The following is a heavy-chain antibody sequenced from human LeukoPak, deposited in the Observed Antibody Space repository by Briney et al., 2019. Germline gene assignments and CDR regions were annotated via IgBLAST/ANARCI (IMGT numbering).Heavy chain of an antibody. Sequence: SETLSLTCTVSDDSVSDYYWSWIRQPPGKGLEWIGYIYYSGSTNYNPSLKSRVTISVDTSKNQFSLKLSSVTAADTAVFYCARSVTKTYYFDFWGQGTLVTVSS. D-gene: IGHD2-8*01. V-gene: IGHV4-59*08. J-gene: IGHJ4*02. CDR1: DDSVSDYY. CDR2: IYYSGST. CDR3: ARSVTKTYYFDF.